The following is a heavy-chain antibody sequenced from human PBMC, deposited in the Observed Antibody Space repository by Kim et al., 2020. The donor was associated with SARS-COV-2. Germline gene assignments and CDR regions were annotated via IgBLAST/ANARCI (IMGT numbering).Heavy chain of an antibody. D-gene: IGHD3-16*01. V-gene: IGHV3-74*01. CDR3: ASLSTGYVWDKFDY. J-gene: IGHJ4*02. CDR2: VNSDGSST. Sequence: GGSLRLSCAASGFTFSSYGMHWVRQAPGKGLVWVSRVNSDGSSTSYADSVKGRFTISRDNARNTLYLQMNSLRAEDTAVYYCASLSTGYVWDKFDYWGQRSLVTLSS. CDR1: GFTFSSYG.